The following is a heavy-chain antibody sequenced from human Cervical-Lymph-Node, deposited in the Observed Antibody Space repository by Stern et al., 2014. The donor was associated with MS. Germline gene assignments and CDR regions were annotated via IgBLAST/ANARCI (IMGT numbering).Heavy chain of an antibody. J-gene: IGHJ6*02. CDR1: GGTFSSYA. CDR2: IIPIFGTA. V-gene: IGHV1-69*01. D-gene: IGHD1-26*01. CDR3: ARGPSVGYYYYGMDV. Sequence: MQLVESGAEAKKPGSSVKVSCKASGGTFSSYAISWVPQAPGQGLEWLGGIIPIFGTANYAKKFQGRATTTADESTDTAYQEHRSLRSEDTAVYYCARGPSVGYYYYGMDVWGQGTTVTVSS.